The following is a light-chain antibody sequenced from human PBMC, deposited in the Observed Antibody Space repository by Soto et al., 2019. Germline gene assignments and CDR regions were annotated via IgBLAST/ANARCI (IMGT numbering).Light chain of an antibody. CDR2: DAS. CDR3: QQSYSTPH. CDR1: QSISSY. Sequence: DIQMTQSPSSLSASVGDRVTITCRASQSISSYLNWYQQKPGKAPKLLIYDASSLQSGVQARFSGSGSGTDFPLTISSLQPEDFATYYCQQSYSTPHFGPGTKVDIK. V-gene: IGKV1-39*01. J-gene: IGKJ3*01.